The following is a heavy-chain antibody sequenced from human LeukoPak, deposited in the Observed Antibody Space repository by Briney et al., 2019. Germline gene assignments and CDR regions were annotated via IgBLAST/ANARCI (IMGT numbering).Heavy chain of an antibody. D-gene: IGHD1-14*01. CDR3: ARGALTDNPDYFDY. V-gene: IGHV1-18*01. CDR1: GYTFTNYH. Sequence: ASVKVSCKTSGYTFTNYHVTWVRQALGQGLEWVGWIYPNNGNTKSAQNFQGRVTMTTDTSTSTAYMQLGSLRFDDTAVYYCARGALTDNPDYFDYWGQGTLVTVSS. CDR2: IYPNNGNT. J-gene: IGHJ4*02.